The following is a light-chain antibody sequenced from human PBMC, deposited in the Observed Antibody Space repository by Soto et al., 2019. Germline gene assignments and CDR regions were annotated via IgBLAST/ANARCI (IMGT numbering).Light chain of an antibody. Sequence: IQMTQSPSSLSASAGDRVTITCRASQSISSYLAWYQQKPGKAPKLLIYAASSLQSGVPSRFSGSGSGTDFTLTISSLQPEDFATYYCQQYYSYPLTFGPGTKVDIK. V-gene: IGKV1-39*01. J-gene: IGKJ3*01. CDR2: AAS. CDR3: QQYYSYPLT. CDR1: QSISSY.